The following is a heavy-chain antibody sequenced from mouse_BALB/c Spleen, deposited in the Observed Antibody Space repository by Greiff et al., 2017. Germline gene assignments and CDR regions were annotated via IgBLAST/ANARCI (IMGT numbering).Heavy chain of an antibody. D-gene: IGHD3-3*01. CDR1: GYTFTSYW. V-gene: IGHV1-7*01. CDR2: INPSTGYT. Sequence: VQLVESGAELAKPGASVKMSCKASGYTFTSYWMHWVKQRPGQGLEWIGYINPSTGYTEYNQKFKDKATLTADKSSSTAYMQLSSLTSEDSAVYYCARFRDGFAYWGQGTLVTVSA. J-gene: IGHJ3*01. CDR3: ARFRDGFAY.